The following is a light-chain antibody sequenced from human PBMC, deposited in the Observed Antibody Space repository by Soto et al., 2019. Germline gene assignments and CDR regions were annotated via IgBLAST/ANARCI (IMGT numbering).Light chain of an antibody. J-gene: IGLJ1*01. Sequence: SVLTQPPSVSAAPGQKVTISCSGSTFNIGNNFVSWCQQLPGTAPKVLIFGNTNRPSGVPDRFSGSKSGTSASLAITGLQAEDEGDYYCQSYDSTLSARYVFGTGTKVTV. CDR3: QSYDSTLSARYV. CDR2: GNT. CDR1: TFNIGNNF. V-gene: IGLV1-40*01.